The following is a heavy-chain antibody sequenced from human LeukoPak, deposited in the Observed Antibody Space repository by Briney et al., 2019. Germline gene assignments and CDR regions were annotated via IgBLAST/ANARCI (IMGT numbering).Heavy chain of an antibody. CDR2: IKQDGSEN. V-gene: IGHV3-7*01. Sequence: GGSLRLSCAASGFTFSRHWMSWVRQAPGKGLEWVANIKQDGSENYYVDSVKGRFTISRDDAKNSLYLQMNSLRAEDTAVYYCAREPSGGATALDYWGQGTLVTVSS. D-gene: IGHD1-26*01. CDR3: AREPSGGATALDY. CDR1: GFTFSRHW. J-gene: IGHJ4*02.